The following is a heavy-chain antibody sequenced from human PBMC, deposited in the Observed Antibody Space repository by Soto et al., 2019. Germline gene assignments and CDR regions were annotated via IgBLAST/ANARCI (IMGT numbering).Heavy chain of an antibody. CDR2: IANSGNT. D-gene: IGHD3-16*01. V-gene: IGHV4-4*07. Sequence: SETLSLTCTVSEGSISTCFCNWIRQPAGKGLEWIGRIANSGNTNYNPSLKSRVTMPADTSRNQFSLKLNSVTAADTAVYYCARGGQGVWRGHVDSWGHGALVT. CDR1: EGSISTCF. J-gene: IGHJ5*01. CDR3: ARGGQGVWRGHVDS.